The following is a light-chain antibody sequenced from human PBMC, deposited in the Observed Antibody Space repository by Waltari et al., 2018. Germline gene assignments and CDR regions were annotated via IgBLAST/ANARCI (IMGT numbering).Light chain of an antibody. J-gene: IGKJ3*01. CDR3: QQSYSTPFT. CDR2: AAS. CDR1: QSISSY. Sequence: DIQMTQSTSSLSASVGARVTTTCRASQSISSYLDWYQLKPGKAPKLLIYAASSLQSGVPSRFSGSGSGTDFTLTISSLQPEDFATYYCQQSYSTPFTFGPGTKVDIK. V-gene: IGKV1-39*01.